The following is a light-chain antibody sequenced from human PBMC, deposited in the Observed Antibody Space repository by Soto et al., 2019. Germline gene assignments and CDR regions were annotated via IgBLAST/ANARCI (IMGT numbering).Light chain of an antibody. CDR3: QQYNDWPPLT. CDR2: DAA. Sequence: EIVMTQSPATLSVSPGERATLSCRASQSVNSYLAWYQQKPGQAPMLLIYDAATRATGIPARFSGSGSGTEFTLTISSLQSEDFAVYYCQQYNDWPPLTFGGGTKVEIK. CDR1: QSVNSY. J-gene: IGKJ4*01. V-gene: IGKV3-15*01.